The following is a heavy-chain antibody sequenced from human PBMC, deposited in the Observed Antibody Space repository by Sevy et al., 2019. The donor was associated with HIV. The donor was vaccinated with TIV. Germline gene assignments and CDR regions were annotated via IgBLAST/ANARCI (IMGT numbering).Heavy chain of an antibody. D-gene: IGHD2-2*01. J-gene: IGHJ5*02. CDR3: AKDLRVVIPAAMQPADL. CDR2: INFDGSDR. Sequence: GGSLRLSCVASKFPFRSNGFHWVRQPPGKGLEWLSYINFDGSDRKYDDSVKGRFTVSRDNSKNTLYLQMNSLRAEDTAVYYCAKDLRVVIPAAMQPADLWGQGTLVTVSS. CDR1: KFPFRSNG. V-gene: IGHV3-30*02.